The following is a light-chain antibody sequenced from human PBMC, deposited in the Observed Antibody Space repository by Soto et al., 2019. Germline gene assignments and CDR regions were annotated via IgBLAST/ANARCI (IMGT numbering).Light chain of an antibody. V-gene: IGKV3-20*01. CDR3: HQYGSTPFT. Sequence: EIVLTQSPGTLSLSPGDRATLSCRASQSVSTNYLAWYQQSLGQAPRLLIYGASSRATGIPDRFSGNGSGTHFTLTLSRLEPEDFAVYYCHQYGSTPFTFGPGTKVDIK. CDR2: GAS. J-gene: IGKJ3*01. CDR1: QSVSTNY.